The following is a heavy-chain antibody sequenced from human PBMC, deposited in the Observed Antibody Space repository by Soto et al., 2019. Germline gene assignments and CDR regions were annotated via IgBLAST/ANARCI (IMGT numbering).Heavy chain of an antibody. V-gene: IGHV3-23*01. CDR1: GFTFRSYA. CDR2: ISGSGSNT. D-gene: IGHD1-26*01. CDR3: AKEGIMGFSGYFDY. J-gene: IGHJ4*02. Sequence: PGGSLRLSCAASGFTFRSYAMSWVRQAPGKGLEWVSAISGSGSNTYYADSVKGRFTISRDNSKNTLYLQMNSLRAEDTAVYYSAKEGIMGFSGYFDYWGQGTLVTVSS.